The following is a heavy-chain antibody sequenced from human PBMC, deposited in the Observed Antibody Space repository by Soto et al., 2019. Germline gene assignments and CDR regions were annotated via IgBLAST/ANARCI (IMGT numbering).Heavy chain of an antibody. CDR2: INYSGTT. J-gene: IGHJ6*02. CDR3: ARDHKWDGMDV. Sequence: SETLSLTCSVSGGSFSSDSFIWSWVRQFPGKGLEWIGYINYSGTTYYNPSLRSRITMSVDTSKNQFSLNLSSVTAADTAVYYCARDHKWDGMDVWGQGTTVTVSS. D-gene: IGHD1-26*01. CDR1: GGSFSSDSFI. V-gene: IGHV4-31*03.